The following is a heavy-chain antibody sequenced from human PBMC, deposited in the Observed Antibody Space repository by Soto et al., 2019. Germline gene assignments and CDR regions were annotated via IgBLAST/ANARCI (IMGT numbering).Heavy chain of an antibody. CDR1: GGSISSGGYY. Sequence: QVQLQESGPGLVKPSQTLSLTCTVSGGSISSGGYYWSWIRQHPGKGLEWIGYIYYSGSTYFNPSPKSRVTISVDTSKNQFALKLSSVTAADTAVYYCARGKGPTYSLYPDYWGQGTLVTVSS. CDR3: ARGKGPTYSLYPDY. D-gene: IGHD2-2*02. J-gene: IGHJ4*02. V-gene: IGHV4-31*03. CDR2: IYYSGST.